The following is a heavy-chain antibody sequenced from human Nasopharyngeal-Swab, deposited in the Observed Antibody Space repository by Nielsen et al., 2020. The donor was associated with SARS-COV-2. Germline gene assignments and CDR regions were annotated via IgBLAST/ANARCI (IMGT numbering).Heavy chain of an antibody. V-gene: IGHV1-24*01. CDR1: GNTLTDLS. D-gene: IGHD3-3*01. CDR2: FDPEDGER. Sequence: ASVKVSCKFSGNTLTDLSMHWVRQGPGKGLEWMGSFDPEDGERIYDRKFQGRLTMTEDTSAETAYMELTSLTSEDTAVYFLTTRLPPVAIPRRFLAGRPKDYSFYYMAFWGTGTSVTVSS. CDR3: TTRLPPVAIPRRFLAGRPKDYSFYYMAF. J-gene: IGHJ6*03.